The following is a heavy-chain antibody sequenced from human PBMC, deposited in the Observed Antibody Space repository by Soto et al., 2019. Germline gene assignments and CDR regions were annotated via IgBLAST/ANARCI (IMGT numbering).Heavy chain of an antibody. CDR2: IYSGGRT. Sequence: PGGSLRLCCAASGFTVSSNYMSWVRQAPGKGLEWVSTIYSGGRTFYADSVKGRFTISRDNSKNTLYLEMNSLRAEDTAVYYCARDGAMTTYFEYFQHWGQGTLVTVS. J-gene: IGHJ1*01. D-gene: IGHD4-17*01. CDR1: GFTVSSNY. V-gene: IGHV3-53*01. CDR3: ARDGAMTTYFEYFQH.